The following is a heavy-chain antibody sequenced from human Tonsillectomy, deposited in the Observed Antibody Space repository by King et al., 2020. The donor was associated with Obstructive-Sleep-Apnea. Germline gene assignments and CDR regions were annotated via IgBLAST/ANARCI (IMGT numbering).Heavy chain of an antibody. D-gene: IGHD4-17*01. V-gene: IGHV1-8*01. CDR3: ARVGRYGDYFDY. Sequence: VQLVQSGAEVKKPGASVKVSCKASGYTFTSYDVNWVRQATGQGLVWMGWMNPNSGNTGYEQKFQGRVTMTRNTSISTAYMELSSLRSEDTAVYYCARVGRYGDYFDYWGQGTLVTVSS. CDR2: MNPNSGNT. CDR1: GYTFTSYD. J-gene: IGHJ4*02.